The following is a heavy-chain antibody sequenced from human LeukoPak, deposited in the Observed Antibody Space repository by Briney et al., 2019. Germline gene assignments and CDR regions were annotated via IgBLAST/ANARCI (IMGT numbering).Heavy chain of an antibody. CDR3: ARDLSSSSGWYYDYYYYGMDV. Sequence: GGSLRLSCGASGFTFSSYWMNWVRQAPGKGLEWVSSISSSSSYIYYADSVKGRFTISRDNAKNSLYLQMNSLRAEDTAVYYCARDLSSSSGWYYDYYYYGMDVWGQGTAVTVSS. D-gene: IGHD6-19*01. J-gene: IGHJ6*02. CDR1: GFTFSSYW. V-gene: IGHV3-21*01. CDR2: ISSSSSYI.